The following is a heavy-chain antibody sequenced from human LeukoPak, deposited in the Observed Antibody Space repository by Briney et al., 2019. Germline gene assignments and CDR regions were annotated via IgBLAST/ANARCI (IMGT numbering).Heavy chain of an antibody. CDR2: ITSSSNYI. CDR1: EFTFSIYS. Sequence: PGGSLRLSCAASEFTFSIYSMNWVRQAPGKGLEWLSSITSSSNYIYYADSVKGRFTISRDNVQNSLYLQMNSLRAEDTAMYYCARDRGYFDNWGQGTLVTVSS. J-gene: IGHJ4*02. CDR3: ARDRGYFDN. V-gene: IGHV3-21*01.